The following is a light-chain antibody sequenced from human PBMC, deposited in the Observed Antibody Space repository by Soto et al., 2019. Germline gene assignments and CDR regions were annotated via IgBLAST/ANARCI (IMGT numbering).Light chain of an antibody. CDR2: KAS. Sequence: DIQMTQSPSTLSASVGDRVTITCRASQSISSWLAWYQPKPGKDPKILIYKASSLESGFPSRFSGSGSGTEFTLTTSSLQPDDFATYYYQQYNSYSTFGQGTKVEIK. CDR1: QSISSW. CDR3: QQYNSYST. J-gene: IGKJ1*01. V-gene: IGKV1-5*03.